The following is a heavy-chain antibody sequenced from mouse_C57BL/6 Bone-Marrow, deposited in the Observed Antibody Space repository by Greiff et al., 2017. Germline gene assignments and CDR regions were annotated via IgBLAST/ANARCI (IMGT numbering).Heavy chain of an antibody. CDR1: GFNIKDDY. Sequence: EVKLMESGAELVRPGASVKLSCTASGFNIKDDYMHWVKQRPEQGLEWIGWIDPENGDTEYASKFQGKATITADTSSNTAYLQLSSLTSEDTAVYYCTPVNWFDYWGQGTTLTVSS. J-gene: IGHJ2*01. CDR3: TPVNWFDY. V-gene: IGHV14-4*01. D-gene: IGHD4-1*01. CDR2: IDPENGDT.